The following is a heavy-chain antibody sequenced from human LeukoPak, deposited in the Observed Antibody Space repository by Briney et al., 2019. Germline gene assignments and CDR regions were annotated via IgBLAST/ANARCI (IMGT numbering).Heavy chain of an antibody. J-gene: IGHJ4*02. CDR1: GGSISSYY. CDR3: ARGRSDSGSYYLYY. V-gene: IGHV4-34*01. CDR2: INHSGST. Sequence: SETLSLTCTVSGGSISSYYWSWIRQPPGKGLEWIGEINHSGSTNYNPSLKSRVTISVDTSKNQFSLKLSSVTAADTAVYYCARGRSDSGSYYLYYWGQGTLVTVSS. D-gene: IGHD1-26*01.